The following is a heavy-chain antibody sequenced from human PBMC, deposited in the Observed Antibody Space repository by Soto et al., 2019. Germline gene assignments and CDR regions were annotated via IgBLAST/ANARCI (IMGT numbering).Heavy chain of an antibody. D-gene: IGHD3-10*01. CDR2: INHSGST. CDR1: GGSFSGYY. J-gene: IGHJ6*02. Sequence: PSETLSLTCAIYGGSFSGYYWSWIRQPPGKGLEWIGEINHSGSTNYNPSLKSRVTISVDTSKNQFSLKLSSVTAADTAVYYCASVRFGEHYYGMDVWGQGTTVTVSS. V-gene: IGHV4-34*01. CDR3: ASVRFGEHYYGMDV.